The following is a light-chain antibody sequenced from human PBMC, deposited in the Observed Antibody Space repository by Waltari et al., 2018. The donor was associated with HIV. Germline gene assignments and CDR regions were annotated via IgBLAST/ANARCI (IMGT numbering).Light chain of an antibody. CDR3: QRPAL. V-gene: IGKV1-9*01. Sequence: DIQLTQSPSFLSASVGDRVTITCRASQGISSYLAWYQQKPGKAPKLLIYAASTLQSGVPSRFSGSGSGTEFTLTISSLQPEDFATYYCQRPALFGPGTKVDIK. CDR1: QGISSY. J-gene: IGKJ3*01. CDR2: AAS.